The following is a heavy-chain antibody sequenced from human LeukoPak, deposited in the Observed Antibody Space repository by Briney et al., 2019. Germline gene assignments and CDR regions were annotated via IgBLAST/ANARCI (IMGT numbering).Heavy chain of an antibody. D-gene: IGHD1-26*01. CDR2: ISAYNGNT. CDR1: GYTFTSYG. V-gene: IGHV1-18*01. J-gene: IGHJ6*03. Sequence: ASVKVSCKASGYTFTSYGISWVRQAPGQGLEWMGWISAYNGNTNYAQKLQGRVTMTTDTSTSTAYMELRSLRSDDTAVYYCARSGTGAYYFYYYMDVWGKGTTVTVSS. CDR3: ARSGTGAYYFYYYMDV.